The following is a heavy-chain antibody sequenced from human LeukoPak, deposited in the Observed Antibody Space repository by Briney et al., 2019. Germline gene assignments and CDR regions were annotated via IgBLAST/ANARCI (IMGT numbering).Heavy chain of an antibody. CDR1: GYTFTSYY. CDR3: ATDLYGDSSGYYSHPFDY. Sequence: ASVKVSCKASGYTFTSYYMHWVRQAPGQGLEWMGWISTYNGNTYYAQKFQGRVTMTTDTSTSTAYMELRSLRSDDTAVYYCATDLYGDSSGYYSHPFDYWGQGTLVTVSS. D-gene: IGHD3-22*01. V-gene: IGHV1-18*04. J-gene: IGHJ4*02. CDR2: ISTYNGNT.